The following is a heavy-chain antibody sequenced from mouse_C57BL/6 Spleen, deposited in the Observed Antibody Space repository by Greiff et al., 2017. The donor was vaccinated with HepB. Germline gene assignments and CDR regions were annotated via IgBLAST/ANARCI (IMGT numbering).Heavy chain of an antibody. CDR3: ARSPSNYDAMDY. J-gene: IGHJ4*01. CDR2: IWSDGST. D-gene: IGHD2-10*02. CDR1: GFSLTSYG. V-gene: IGHV2-6*03. Sequence: VKLQESGPGLVAPSQSLSITCTVSGFSLTSYGVHWVRQPPGKGLEWLVVIWSDGSTTYNSALKSRLSISKDNSKSQVFLKMNSLQTDDTAMYYCARSPSNYDAMDYWGQGTSVTVSS.